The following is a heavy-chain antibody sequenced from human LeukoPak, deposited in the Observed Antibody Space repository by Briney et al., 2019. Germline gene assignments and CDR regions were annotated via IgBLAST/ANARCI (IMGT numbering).Heavy chain of an antibody. CDR2: FYSSGST. Sequence: ETLSLTCTVSGGSISSSTSYWVWIRQSPGKGLERIGNFYSSGSTYYNPSLKSRVTISVDTSKNQFSLNLTSVTAADTAVYYCARQFDYCGQGTLVTVSS. CDR3: ARQFDY. J-gene: IGHJ4*02. V-gene: IGHV4-39*01. CDR1: GGSISSSTSY.